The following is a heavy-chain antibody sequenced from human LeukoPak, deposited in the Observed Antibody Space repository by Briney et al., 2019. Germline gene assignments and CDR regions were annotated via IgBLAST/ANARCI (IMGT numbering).Heavy chain of an antibody. J-gene: IGHJ4*02. CDR2: IYSDGSST. D-gene: IGHD1-26*01. CDR3: ARGDYYHFGD. Sequence: GGSLRLSCAASGFTFSSYWMHWVRQAPGKGLLWVSRIYSDGSSTIYADSVQGRFIISRDNAKNTLYLQMNSLRAEDTAIYYCARGDYYHFGDWGQGTLVTVSS. CDR1: GFTFSSYW. V-gene: IGHV3-74*01.